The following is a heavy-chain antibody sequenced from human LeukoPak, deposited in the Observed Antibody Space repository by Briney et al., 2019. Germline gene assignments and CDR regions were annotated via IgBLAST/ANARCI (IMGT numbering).Heavy chain of an antibody. CDR3: ARSPSIAARLWFDY. J-gene: IGHJ4*02. Sequence: PSETLSLTCTVSGGSISSYYWSWIRQPPGKGLEWIGYIYYSGSTNYNPSLKSRVTISVDTSKNQFSLKLSSVTAADTAVYYCARSPSIAARLWFDYWGQGTLVTVSS. CDR2: IYYSGST. CDR1: GGSISSYY. V-gene: IGHV4-59*08. D-gene: IGHD6-6*01.